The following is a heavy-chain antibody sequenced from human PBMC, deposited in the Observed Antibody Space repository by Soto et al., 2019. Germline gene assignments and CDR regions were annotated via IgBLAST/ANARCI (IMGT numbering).Heavy chain of an antibody. D-gene: IGHD5-12*01. CDR1: GFTVSANH. CDR2: IYSGGST. J-gene: IGHJ3*02. Sequence: EVQLVESGGGLIQPGGSLRLSCAASGFTVSANHMTWVRQAPGKGLEWVSLIYSGGSTYYAASVKGRFTISRDNSKNSLFLQMSSLRAENTAVYYCAIRLRYRGYDSAFDMWGQGTMVTVSS. V-gene: IGHV3-53*01. CDR3: AIRLRYRGYDSAFDM.